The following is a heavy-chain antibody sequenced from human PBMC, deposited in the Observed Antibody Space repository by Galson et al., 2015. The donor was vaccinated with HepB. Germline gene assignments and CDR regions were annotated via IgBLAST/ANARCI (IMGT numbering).Heavy chain of an antibody. CDR3: ARLRYRAFDP. J-gene: IGHJ5*02. V-gene: IGHV4-34*01. CDR2: INHSGST. CDR1: GGSFSGYY. D-gene: IGHD1-1*01. Sequence: ETLSLTCAVYGGSFSGYYWSWIRQPPGKGLEWIGEINHSGSTNYNPSLKSRVTISVDTSKNQFSLKLSSVTAADTAVYYCARLRYRAFDPWGQGTLVTVSS.